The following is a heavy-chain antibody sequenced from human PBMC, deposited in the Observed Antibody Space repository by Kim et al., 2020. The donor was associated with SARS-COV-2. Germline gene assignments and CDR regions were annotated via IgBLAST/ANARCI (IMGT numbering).Heavy chain of an antibody. CDR1: GFTFNSFI. Sequence: GGSLRLSCAASGFTFNSFIMHWVRQAPGKGLEYVASITSDGAFTFYANSVKDRFTISRDNSKNTVYLQMGSLRTDDMAVYYCARGGMQLVLLTPGDYFDYCGQGSLVTVSS. CDR3: ARGGMQLVLLTPGDYFDY. D-gene: IGHD6-13*01. J-gene: IGHJ4*02. V-gene: IGHV3-64*01. CDR2: ITSDGAFT.